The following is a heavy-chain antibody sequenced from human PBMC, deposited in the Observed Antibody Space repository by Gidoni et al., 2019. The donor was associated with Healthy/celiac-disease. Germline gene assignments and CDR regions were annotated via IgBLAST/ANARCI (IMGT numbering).Heavy chain of an antibody. J-gene: IGHJ5*02. CDR2: ITYDGSNK. CDR1: GFTFSSYG. Sequence: QVPLVESGGGVVQPGRSLRLSSAASGFTFSSYGMNWVRQAPGKGLEWVAVITYDGSNKYYADYVKGRFTISRDNSKNTLYLQMNSLRAEDTAVYYCAKDTGGSWFDPWGQGTLVTVSS. V-gene: IGHV3-30*18. CDR3: AKDTGGSWFDP. D-gene: IGHD3-16*01.